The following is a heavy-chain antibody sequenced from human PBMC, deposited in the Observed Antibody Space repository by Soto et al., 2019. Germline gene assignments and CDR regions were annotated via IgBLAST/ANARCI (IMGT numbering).Heavy chain of an antibody. J-gene: IGHJ5*02. Sequence: SETLSLTCAVYGGSFSGYYWSWIRQPPGKGLEWIGEINHSGSTNYNPSLKSRVAISVDTSKNQFSLKLSSVTAADTAVYYCAGAYYDFWSGLRTHWFDPWGQGTLVTVSS. CDR3: AGAYYDFWSGLRTHWFDP. CDR2: INHSGST. CDR1: GGSFSGYY. V-gene: IGHV4-34*01. D-gene: IGHD3-3*01.